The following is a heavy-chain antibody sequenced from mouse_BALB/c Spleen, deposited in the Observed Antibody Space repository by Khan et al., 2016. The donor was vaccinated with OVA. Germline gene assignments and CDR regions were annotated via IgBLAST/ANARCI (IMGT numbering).Heavy chain of an antibody. CDR3: ASKSYGKGAY. J-gene: IGHJ3*01. D-gene: IGHD2-1*01. Sequence: EVQLQESGPGLVKPSQSLSLTCSVTGYFITSGYYWCWIRQFPGNRLEWMGYISYDGSNNYNPSLKNRISITRDTSKKQFFLKLNSVTTEDTATYYCASKSYGKGAYWGQGTLVTVSA. CDR2: ISYDGSN. V-gene: IGHV3-6*02. CDR1: GYFITSGYY.